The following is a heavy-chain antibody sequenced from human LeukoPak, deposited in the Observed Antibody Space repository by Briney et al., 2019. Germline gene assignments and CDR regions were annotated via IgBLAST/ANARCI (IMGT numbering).Heavy chain of an antibody. V-gene: IGHV3-23*05. Sequence: GGSLRLPCAGSGFTFNNYAMSWVRQAPGKGLEWVSGFAMIDDIIHYVDSVKGRFTISRDNSKNMLYLQMNSLRAEDTAVYYCAKGFHSGSFNELDYWGQGTLVTVSS. CDR2: FAMIDDII. CDR1: GFTFNNYA. D-gene: IGHD1-26*01. CDR3: AKGFHSGSFNELDY. J-gene: IGHJ4*02.